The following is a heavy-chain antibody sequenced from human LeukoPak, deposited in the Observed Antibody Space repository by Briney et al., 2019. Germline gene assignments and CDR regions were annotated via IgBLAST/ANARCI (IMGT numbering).Heavy chain of an antibody. CDR1: GGSISSSNW. V-gene: IGHV4-4*02. CDR3: ARVDYGDYPRFDY. CDR2: IYHSGST. D-gene: IGHD4-17*01. Sequence: SETLSLTCAVSGGSISSSNWWSWVRQPPGKGLEWIGEIYHSGSTNYNPSLKSRVTISVDKSRNQFSLKLSSVTAADTAVYYCARVDYGDYPRFDYWGQGTLVTVSS. J-gene: IGHJ4*02.